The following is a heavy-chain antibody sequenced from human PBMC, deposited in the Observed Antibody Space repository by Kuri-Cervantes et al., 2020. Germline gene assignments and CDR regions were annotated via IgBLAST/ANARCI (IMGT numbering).Heavy chain of an antibody. CDR3: ARVYDSSGYYLNY. D-gene: IGHD3-22*01. J-gene: IGHJ4*02. V-gene: IGHV4-34*01. CDR2: INHSIGT. Sequence: SETMSLTCAVYGGSFSGYSWSWIRQPPGRGLEWIGEINHSIGTKYNPSLKTRVTISVDTSKKQFSLKLSSVTAADTAVYYCARVYDSSGYYLNYWGQGTLVTVSS. CDR1: GGSFSGYS.